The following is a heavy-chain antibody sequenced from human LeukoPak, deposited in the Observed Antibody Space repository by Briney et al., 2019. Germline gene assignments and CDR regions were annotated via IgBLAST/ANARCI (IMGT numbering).Heavy chain of an antibody. CDR2: ISYSGSS. J-gene: IGHJ4*02. CDR3: ARGRWELPY. V-gene: IGHV4-61*01. Sequence: SETLSLTCTVSDGSISSSSYYWSWIRQSPGKGLEWMGYISYSGSSNYNPSLKSRVTISVDTSKNQVSLKLSSVTAADTAVYYCARGRWELPYWGQGTLVTVSS. D-gene: IGHD2-15*01. CDR1: DGSISSSSYY.